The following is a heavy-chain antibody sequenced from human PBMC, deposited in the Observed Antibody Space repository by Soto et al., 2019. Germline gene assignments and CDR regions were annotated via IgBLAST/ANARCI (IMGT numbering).Heavy chain of an antibody. V-gene: IGHV3-23*01. Sequence: GGSLRLSCTASGFTFSSYAMSWVRQAPGKGLEWVSAISGSGGSTYYADSVKGRFTISRDNSKNTLYLQMNSLRAEDTAVYYCAKSKVCSPLDFYGMDVWGQGTMVTVSS. J-gene: IGHJ6*02. D-gene: IGHD2-21*01. CDR2: ISGSGGST. CDR3: AKSKVCSPLDFYGMDV. CDR1: GFTFSSYA.